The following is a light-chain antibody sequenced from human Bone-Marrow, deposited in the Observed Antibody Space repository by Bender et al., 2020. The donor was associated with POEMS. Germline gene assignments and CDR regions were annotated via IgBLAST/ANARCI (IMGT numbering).Light chain of an antibody. Sequence: QSVLTQPASISGSPGQSITISCTGTSSDVGGYHYVSWYQHQPGKAPKLIIYDVSNRPSGVSDRFSGSKSGNTASLTISGLQTEDEADYYCCSYTNINGLVLGGGTKVTVL. V-gene: IGLV2-14*03. CDR1: SSDVGGYHY. J-gene: IGLJ2*01. CDR2: DVS. CDR3: CSYTNINGLV.